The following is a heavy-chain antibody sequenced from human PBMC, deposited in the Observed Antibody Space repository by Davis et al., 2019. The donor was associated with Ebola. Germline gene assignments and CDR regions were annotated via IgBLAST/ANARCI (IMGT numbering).Heavy chain of an antibody. V-gene: IGHV3-23*01. CDR1: GFTFSSCA. D-gene: IGHD6-19*01. Sequence: GESLKISCAASGFTFSSCAMGWVRQAPGKGLDWVSAISSSGGSTYYADSVKGRFTISRDNSKNTLHLQMNSLRVEDTAIYYCAKDTSNVWFDVWGQGTMVTVSS. CDR2: ISSSGGST. J-gene: IGHJ3*01. CDR3: AKDTSNVWFDV.